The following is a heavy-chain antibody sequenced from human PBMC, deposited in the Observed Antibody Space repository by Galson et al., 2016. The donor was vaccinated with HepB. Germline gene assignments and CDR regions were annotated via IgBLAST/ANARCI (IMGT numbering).Heavy chain of an antibody. CDR3: ARLTGMTNCNVPVDY. CDR2: IHPGASDT. Sequence: QSGAEVKKPGESLKISCKGSGYSFSRYWIGWVRQMPGKGLEWMGIIHPGASDTRYSTSFQGQVTISADKSISTAYLQWRSLKASDTALYYCARLTGMTNCNVPVDYWGQGTLVTVSS. J-gene: IGHJ4*02. CDR1: GYSFSRYW. V-gene: IGHV5-51*01. D-gene: IGHD1-1*01.